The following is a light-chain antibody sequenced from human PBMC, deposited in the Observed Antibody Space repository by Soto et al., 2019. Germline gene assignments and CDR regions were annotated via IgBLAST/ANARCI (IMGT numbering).Light chain of an antibody. J-gene: IGLJ1*01. CDR1: SSDIGDL. Sequence: QSVLTQPASVSGSPGQSITISCTGTSSDIGDLVSWYEQHPGRAPKLIIYAVTNRPSGVSNRFSGSKSGNTASLTISGLQAEDEADFYCSSYTSSSTFDVFGSGTKVTVL. CDR2: AVT. V-gene: IGLV2-14*01. CDR3: SSYTSSSTFDV.